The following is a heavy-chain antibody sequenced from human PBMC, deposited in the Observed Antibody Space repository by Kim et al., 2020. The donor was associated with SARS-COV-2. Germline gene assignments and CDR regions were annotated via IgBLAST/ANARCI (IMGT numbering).Heavy chain of an antibody. CDR3: ARDQRGYGRPADY. CDR2: IGGGGDDT. CDR1: EFTFDNYA. D-gene: IGHD5-18*01. J-gene: IGHJ4*02. Sequence: GGSLRLSCVVSEFTFDNYAMNWVHQAPGKGLEWVSCIGGGGDDTDYADSVRGRLTISRDNSRNTLYLQMNRLRVEDTAIYYCARDQRGYGRPADYWGQGT. V-gene: IGHV3-23*01.